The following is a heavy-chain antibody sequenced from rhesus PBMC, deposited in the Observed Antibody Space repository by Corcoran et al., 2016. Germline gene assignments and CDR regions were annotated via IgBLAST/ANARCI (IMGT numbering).Heavy chain of an antibody. CDR2: IYGGSGST. V-gene: IGHV4S7*01. J-gene: IGHJ4*01. Sequence: QVQLQESGPGVVKPSETLSLTCAVSGGSISGYYLWSWIRQPPGKGLEWIGYIYGGSGSTSYNPSLKSRVIISIDTSKNQFSLKLSSVTAADTAVYYCARETYSGRAFDYWGQGVLVTVSS. D-gene: IGHD6-25*01. CDR3: ARETYSGRAFDY. CDR1: GGSISGYYL.